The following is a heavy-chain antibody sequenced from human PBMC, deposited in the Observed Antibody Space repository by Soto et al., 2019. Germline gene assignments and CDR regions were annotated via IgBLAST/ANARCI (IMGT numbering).Heavy chain of an antibody. Sequence: QVQLVQSGSELKKPGASVKVSCKTSGYNFDDYSIHWVRQAPGQGLEWVGWIAVYNNRTNYGKNFQGKISMTTDLSTNTDYMEMTSLRSVDTAVYYWETGKRSYVSYGEYWGQGTLVTVSS. CDR2: IAVYNNRT. V-gene: IGHV1-18*01. CDR1: GYNFDDYS. J-gene: IGHJ4*02. CDR3: ETGKRSYVSYGEY. D-gene: IGHD3-16*01.